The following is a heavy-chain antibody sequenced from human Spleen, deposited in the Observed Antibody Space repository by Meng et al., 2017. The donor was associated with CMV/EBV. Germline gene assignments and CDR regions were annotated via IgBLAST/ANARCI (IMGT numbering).Heavy chain of an antibody. CDR3: ARGDYYYDSSGYYWGWFDP. CDR1: GGTFNNYA. Sequence: SVKVSCKASGGTFNNYAIIWVRQAPGQGLEWMGGIIPMFGTANYAQKFQDRVTITADRSTNTAYMELRSLRSDDTAVYYCARGDYYYDSSGYYWGWFDPWGQGTLVTVSS. CDR2: IIPMFGTA. D-gene: IGHD3-22*01. J-gene: IGHJ5*02. V-gene: IGHV1-69*06.